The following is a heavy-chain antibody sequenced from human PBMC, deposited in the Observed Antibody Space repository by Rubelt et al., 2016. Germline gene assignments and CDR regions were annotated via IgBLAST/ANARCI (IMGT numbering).Heavy chain of an antibody. J-gene: IGHJ4*02. CDR2: FAPEDGET. Sequence: QVQLVQSGAEVKKPGASVKVSCKVSGYALTELSMHWVRQAPGKGLEWMGGFAPEDGETIYAQKFQGRVTRTEDTSTDTAYMELSSLRSEDTAVYYCATASPYCSGGSCYWGQGTLVTVSS. CDR3: ATASPYCSGGSCY. D-gene: IGHD2-15*01. V-gene: IGHV1-24*01. CDR1: GYALTELS.